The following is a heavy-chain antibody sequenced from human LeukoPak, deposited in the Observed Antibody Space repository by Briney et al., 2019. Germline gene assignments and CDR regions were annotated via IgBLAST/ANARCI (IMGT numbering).Heavy chain of an antibody. J-gene: IGHJ4*02. V-gene: IGHV3-7*01. D-gene: IGHD3-10*02. CDR2: IKQDGSEK. Sequence: PGGSLRLSCAASGFTFSSYWMSWVRQAPGKGLEWVANIKQDGSEKYYVDSVKGRFTISRDNAKNSLYLQMNSLRAEDTAVYYCASVPWSGSPDYWGQGTLVTVSS. CDR1: GFTFSSYW. CDR3: ASVPWSGSPDY.